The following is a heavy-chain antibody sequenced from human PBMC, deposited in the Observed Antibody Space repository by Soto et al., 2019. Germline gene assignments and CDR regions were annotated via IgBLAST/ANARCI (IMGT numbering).Heavy chain of an antibody. CDR2: IRSKANSYAT. V-gene: IGHV3-73*01. D-gene: IGHD4-17*01. CDR3: TRLFAYGDAFNL. J-gene: IGHJ3*01. Sequence: GGSLRLSCAASGFTFSGSAMHWVRQASGKGLEWVGHIRSKANSYATAYAASVKGRFTISRDDSKSTAYLQMSSLHPEDTAVYYCTRLFAYGDAFNLWGKGTMVTVSS. CDR1: GFTFSGSA.